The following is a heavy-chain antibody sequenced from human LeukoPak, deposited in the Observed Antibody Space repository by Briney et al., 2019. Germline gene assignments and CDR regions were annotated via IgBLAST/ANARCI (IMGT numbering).Heavy chain of an antibody. CDR3: ARDLLRYDYVWGSYRYQAGMDV. CDR1: GYTFTCYY. CDR2: INPNSGGT. J-gene: IGHJ6*02. Sequence: ASVKVSCKASGYTFTCYYMHWVRQAPGQGLEWMGWINPNSGGTNYAQKFQGRVTMTSDTSISTAYMELSRLRSDDTAVYYCARDLLRYDYVWGSYRYQAGMDVWGQGTTVTVSS. V-gene: IGHV1-2*02. D-gene: IGHD3-16*02.